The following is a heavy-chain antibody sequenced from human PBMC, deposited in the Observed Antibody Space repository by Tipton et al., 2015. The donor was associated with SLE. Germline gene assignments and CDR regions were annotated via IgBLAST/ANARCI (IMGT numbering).Heavy chain of an antibody. CDR2: IDYSGST. Sequence: TLSLTCTVSGGSISSSNYYWGWIRQPPGKGLEWIGNIDYSGSTHDNPSLKSRVTTSVDTSKNQFSLKLNSVTAADTAVYYCATDHWNQGTFDIWGQGTMVTVSS. D-gene: IGHD1-1*01. V-gene: IGHV4-39*07. J-gene: IGHJ3*02. CDR1: GGSISSSNYY. CDR3: ATDHWNQGTFDI.